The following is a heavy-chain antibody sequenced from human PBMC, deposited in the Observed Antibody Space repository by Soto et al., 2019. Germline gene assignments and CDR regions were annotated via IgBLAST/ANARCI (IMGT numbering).Heavy chain of an antibody. D-gene: IGHD5-18*01. J-gene: IGHJ4*02. V-gene: IGHV3-11*01. CDR3: ASLSLDPAMVFY. CDR2: ISISGSTI. Sequence: PLMLSGAASVFTLSDYYMSLIRQAPGKGLEWVSYISISGSTIYYADSVKGRFTISRDNAKNSLYLQMNSLRADDTAVYSCASLSLDPAMVFYWGQGTLVTVSS. CDR1: VFTLSDYY.